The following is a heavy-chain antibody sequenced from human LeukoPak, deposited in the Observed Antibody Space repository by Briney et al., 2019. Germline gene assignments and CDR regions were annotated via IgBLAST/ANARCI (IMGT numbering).Heavy chain of an antibody. J-gene: IGHJ6*02. CDR3: ARVPPYYDSSGYYRGYYHYGMDV. Sequence: GASVKVSCKASGYTFTSYDISWVRQATGQGLEWMGWMNPNSGNTGYAQKFQGRVTMTRNTSISTAYMELSSLRSEDTAVYYCARVPPYYDSSGYYRGYYHYGMDVWGQGTTVTVSS. CDR1: GYTFTSYD. CDR2: MNPNSGNT. D-gene: IGHD3-22*01. V-gene: IGHV1-8*01.